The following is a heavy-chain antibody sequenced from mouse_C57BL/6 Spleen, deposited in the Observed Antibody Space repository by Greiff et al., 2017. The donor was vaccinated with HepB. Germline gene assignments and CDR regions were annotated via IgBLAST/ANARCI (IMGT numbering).Heavy chain of an antibody. J-gene: IGHJ1*03. CDR2: IDPNSGGT. Sequence: SCKASGYTFTSYWMHWVKQRPGRGLEWIGRIDPNSGGTKYNEKFKSKATLTVDKPSSTAYMQLSSLTSEDSAVYYCARYYGSSDWYFDVWGTGTTVTVSS. D-gene: IGHD1-1*01. CDR3: ARYYGSSDWYFDV. V-gene: IGHV1-72*01. CDR1: GYTFTSYW.